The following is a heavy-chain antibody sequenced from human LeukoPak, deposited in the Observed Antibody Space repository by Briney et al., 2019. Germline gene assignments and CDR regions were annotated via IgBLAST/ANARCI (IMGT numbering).Heavy chain of an antibody. CDR3: ARMRRFGDPTMAGLVDY. J-gene: IGHJ4*02. CDR1: GESFSGHC. D-gene: IGHD3-10*01. Sequence: SETLSFTCAVYGESFSGHCWGRIRQSPVKGLEWVGETTHSGGTNYKPSLKSRLTISVDTSKNQFSLTLSSVTAVDTAVYYCARMRRFGDPTMAGLVDYWGQGTLVTVSS. V-gene: IGHV4-34*01. CDR2: TTHSGGT.